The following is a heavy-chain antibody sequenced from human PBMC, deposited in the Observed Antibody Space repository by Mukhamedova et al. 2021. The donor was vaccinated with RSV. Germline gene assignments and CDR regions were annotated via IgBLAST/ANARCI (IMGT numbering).Heavy chain of an antibody. Sequence: EWVANIKDDGTESLFADSVKGRFTISRDNDNNSLFLQLNDLGVEDTAVYHCARHPWWTLFHYYMDVWGKGTTVT. V-gene: IGHV3-7*01. J-gene: IGHJ6*03. CDR2: IKDDGTES. D-gene: IGHD2-8*02. CDR3: ARHPWWTLFHYYMDV.